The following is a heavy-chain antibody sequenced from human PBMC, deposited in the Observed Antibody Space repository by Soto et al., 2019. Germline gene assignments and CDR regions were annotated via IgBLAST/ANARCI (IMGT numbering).Heavy chain of an antibody. V-gene: IGHV3-64D*08. Sequence: GGSLRLSCSASGFTFSSYAMHWVRQAPGKGLEYVSAISSNGGSTYYADSVKGRFTISRDNSKNTLYLQMSSLRAEDTAVYYCVRVGGSYPYYYGMDVWGQGTTVTVSS. CDR3: VRVGGSYPYYYGMDV. CDR1: GFTFSSYA. CDR2: ISSNGGST. D-gene: IGHD1-26*01. J-gene: IGHJ6*02.